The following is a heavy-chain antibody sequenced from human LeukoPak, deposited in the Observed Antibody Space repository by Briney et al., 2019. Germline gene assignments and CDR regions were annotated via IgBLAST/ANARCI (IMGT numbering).Heavy chain of an antibody. V-gene: IGHV3-15*01. CDR2: IKSKTDGGTT. D-gene: IGHD1-26*01. J-gene: IGHJ4*02. CDR1: GFTFSNAW. Sequence: TGGSLRLSCAASGFTFSNAWMSWVRQAPGKGLEWVGRIKSKTDGGTTDYAAPVKGRFTISRDDSKNTLYLQMNSLKTEDTAVYYCTTDFAQPRLVGATDYWGQGTLVTVSS. CDR3: TTDFAQPRLVGATDY.